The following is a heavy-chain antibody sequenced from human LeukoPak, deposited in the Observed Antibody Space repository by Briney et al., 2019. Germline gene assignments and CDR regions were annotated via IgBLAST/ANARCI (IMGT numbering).Heavy chain of an antibody. V-gene: IGHV4-34*01. D-gene: IGHD2-2*01. J-gene: IGHJ6*02. Sequence: SETLSLTCAVYGGSFSGYYWSWIRQPPGKGPEWIGEINHSGSTNYNPSLKSRVTISVDTSKNQFSLKLSSVTAADTAVYYCARVIVPAASNYYYYGMDVWGQGTTVTVSS. CDR1: GGSFSGYY. CDR2: INHSGST. CDR3: ARVIVPAASNYYYYGMDV.